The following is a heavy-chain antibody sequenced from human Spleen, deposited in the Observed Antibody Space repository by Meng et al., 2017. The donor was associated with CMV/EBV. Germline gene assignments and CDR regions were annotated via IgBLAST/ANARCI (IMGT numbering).Heavy chain of an antibody. CDR3: AREGFDCGSHSCHLDY. CDR2: ISSSGNTI. J-gene: IGHJ4*02. D-gene: IGHD2-2*01. V-gene: IGHV3-48*03. Sequence: GESLKISCAASGFTFSSYEMNWVRQAPGKGLEWVSYISSSGNTIYYADSVKGRFTISRDNAKNSLYLQMNSLRVEDMAVYYCAREGFDCGSHSCHLDYWGQGTLVTVSS. CDR1: GFTFSSYE.